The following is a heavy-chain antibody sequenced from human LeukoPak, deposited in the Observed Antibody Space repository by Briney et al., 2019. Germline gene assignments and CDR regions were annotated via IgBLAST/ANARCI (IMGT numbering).Heavy chain of an antibody. CDR1: GFTFSSYW. CDR2: IKQDGSEK. CDR3: ARCTAMVSNYYYGMDV. J-gene: IGHJ6*02. V-gene: IGHV3-7*01. Sequence: PGGSLRLSCAASGFTFSSYWMSWVRQAPGKGLEWVANIKQDGSEKYYVDSVKGRFTISRDNAKNSLYLQMNSLGAEDTAVYYCARCTAMVSNYYYGMDVWGQGTTVTVSS. D-gene: IGHD5-18*01.